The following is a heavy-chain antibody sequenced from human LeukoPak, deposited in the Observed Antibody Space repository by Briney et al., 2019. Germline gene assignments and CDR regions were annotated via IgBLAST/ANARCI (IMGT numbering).Heavy chain of an antibody. V-gene: IGHV1-58*02. CDR2: IVVGSGNT. CDR3: AADRIPDYDFWSGYPSPYGMDV. CDR1: GFTFTSSA. Sequence: ASVKVSCKASGFTFTSSAMQWVRQARGQRLEWIGWIVVGSGNTNYAQKFQERVTITRDMSTSTAYMELSGLRSEDTAVYYCAADRIPDYDFWSGYPSPYGMDVWGQGTTVTVSS. J-gene: IGHJ6*02. D-gene: IGHD3-3*01.